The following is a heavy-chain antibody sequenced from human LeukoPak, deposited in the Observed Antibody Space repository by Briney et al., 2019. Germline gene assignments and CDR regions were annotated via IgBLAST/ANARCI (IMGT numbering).Heavy chain of an antibody. CDR3: ARSGSYGDYRQYYFDY. CDR2: IYYSGST. Sequence: SQTLSLTCTVSGGSISSGGYYWSWIRQHPGTGLEWIGYIYYSGSTHYNPSLKSRVTISVDTSKNQFSLKLSSVTAADTAVYYCARSGSYGDYRQYYFDYWGQGTLVTVSS. CDR1: GGSISSGGYY. D-gene: IGHD4-17*01. V-gene: IGHV4-31*03. J-gene: IGHJ4*02.